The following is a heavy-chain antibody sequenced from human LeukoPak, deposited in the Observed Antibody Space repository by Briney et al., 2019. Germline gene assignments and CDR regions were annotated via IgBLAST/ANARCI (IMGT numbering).Heavy chain of an antibody. Sequence: SETLSLTCTVSGGSISSYYWSWIRQPPGKGLEWIGYIYYSGSTNYNPSLKSRVTISVDTSKNQFSLKLSSVTAADTAVYYCARLYGSGSYYTISYGTDVWGQGTTVNVSS. CDR2: IYYSGST. CDR1: GGSISSYY. CDR3: ARLYGSGSYYTISYGTDV. D-gene: IGHD3-10*01. J-gene: IGHJ6*02. V-gene: IGHV4-59*08.